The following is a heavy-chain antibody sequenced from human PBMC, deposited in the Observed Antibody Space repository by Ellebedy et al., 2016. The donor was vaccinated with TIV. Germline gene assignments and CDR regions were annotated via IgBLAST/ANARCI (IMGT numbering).Heavy chain of an antibody. D-gene: IGHD4-17*01. CDR1: GYTFTGYY. CDR3: ASLPHYGDSGP. Sequence: AASVKVSCKASGYTFTGYYMHWVRHAPGQGLEWMGWINPNSVGTNYAQKFQGRVTMTRDTSISTAYMELSRLRSDDTAVYYCASLPHYGDSGPWGQGTLVTVSS. V-gene: IGHV1-2*02. J-gene: IGHJ5*02. CDR2: INPNSVGT.